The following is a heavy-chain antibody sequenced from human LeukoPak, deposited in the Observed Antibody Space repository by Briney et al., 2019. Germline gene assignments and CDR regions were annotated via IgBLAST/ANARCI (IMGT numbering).Heavy chain of an antibody. CDR3: AKSDVVPAAMQDYYYYYMDV. CDR2: IRYDGSNK. Sequence: AGGSLRLSCAASGFTFSSYGMHWVRQAPGKGLEWVAFIRYDGSNKYYADSVKGRFTISRDNSKNTLYLQMNSLRAEDTAVYYCAKSDVVPAAMQDYYYYYMDVWGKGTTVTVSS. V-gene: IGHV3-30*02. J-gene: IGHJ6*03. CDR1: GFTFSSYG. D-gene: IGHD2-2*01.